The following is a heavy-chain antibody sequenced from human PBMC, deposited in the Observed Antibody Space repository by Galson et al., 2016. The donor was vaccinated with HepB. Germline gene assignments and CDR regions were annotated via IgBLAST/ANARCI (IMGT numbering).Heavy chain of an antibody. V-gene: IGHV3-33*01. D-gene: IGHD6-13*01. CDR2: IWYDGGNP. J-gene: IGHJ4*02. CDR1: GFTFSDFV. CDR3: ARGGHTPAAEYFDS. Sequence: SLRLSCAASGFTFSDFVMYWVRQAPGKGLEWVTVIWYDGGNPYYADSVKGRFTISRDNSKSTLYLQMNSLRVEDTAVYYCARGGHTPAAEYFDSWAREPWSPSPQ.